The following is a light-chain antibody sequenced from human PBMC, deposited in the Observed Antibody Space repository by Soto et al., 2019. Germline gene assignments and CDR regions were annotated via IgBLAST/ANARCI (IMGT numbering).Light chain of an antibody. J-gene: IGKJ5*01. CDR3: QQYNDWPRT. Sequence: DIAMTQSPTTLSVSPGERAPLSCRASQSVSSNLAWYQHKPGQAPRLLIYGASTTATDVPPRFSGSGSGTEFTLTISNLQSEDFAVYYCQQYNDWPRTFGQGTRLEIK. CDR1: QSVSSN. V-gene: IGKV3-15*01. CDR2: GAS.